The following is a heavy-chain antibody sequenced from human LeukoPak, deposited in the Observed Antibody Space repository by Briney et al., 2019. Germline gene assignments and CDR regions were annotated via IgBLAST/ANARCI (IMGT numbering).Heavy chain of an antibody. CDR1: GYSMSSGYY. J-gene: IGHJ4*02. V-gene: IGHV4-38-2*01. Sequence: PSETLSLTCAVPGYSMSSGYYWGWIRQPPGKGLEWIGSIYHSGSTYYNPSLKSRVTISVDTSKNQFSLNLSSVTAADTAVYYCARGDYYDSSAMDYWGQGTLVTVSS. D-gene: IGHD3-22*01. CDR2: IYHSGST. CDR3: ARGDYYDSSAMDY.